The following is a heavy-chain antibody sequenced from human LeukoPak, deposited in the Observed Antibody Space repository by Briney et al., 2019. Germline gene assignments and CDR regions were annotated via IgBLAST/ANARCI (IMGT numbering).Heavy chain of an antibody. CDR1: GFTFSSYA. J-gene: IGHJ4*02. CDR2: ISYDGSNK. V-gene: IGHV3-30*01. CDR3: ARGAGQEWLSDYFDY. D-gene: IGHD3-3*01. Sequence: GGSLRLSCAASGFTFSSYAMHWVRQAPGKGLEWVAVISYDGSNKYYADSVKGRFTISRDNSKNTLYLQMNSLRAEDRAVYYCARGAGQEWLSDYFDYWGQGTLVTVSS.